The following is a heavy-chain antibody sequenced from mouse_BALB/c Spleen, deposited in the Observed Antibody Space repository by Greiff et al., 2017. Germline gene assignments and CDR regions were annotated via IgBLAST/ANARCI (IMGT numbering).Heavy chain of an antibody. V-gene: IGHV1-15*01. J-gene: IGHJ1*01. Sequence: QVQLQQSGAELVRPGASVTLSCKASGYTFTDYEMHWVKQTPVHGLEWIGAIDPETGGTAYNQKFKGKATLTADKSSSTAYMELRSLTSEDSAVYYCTAYYGNYGYFDVWGAGTTVTVSS. D-gene: IGHD2-10*01. CDR1: GYTFTDYE. CDR3: TAYYGNYGYFDV. CDR2: IDPETGGT.